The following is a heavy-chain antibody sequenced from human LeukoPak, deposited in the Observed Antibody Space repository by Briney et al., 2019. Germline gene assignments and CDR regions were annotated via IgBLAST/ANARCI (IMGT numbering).Heavy chain of an antibody. CDR1: GGSISSSSYY. CDR3: ARVLPFDY. Sequence: PSETLSLTCTVSGGSISSSSYYWGWNRQPPGKGLEWIGSIYYSGSTYYNPSLKSRVTISVDTSKNQFSLKLSSVTAADTAVYYCARVLPFDYWGQGTLVTVSS. J-gene: IGHJ4*02. CDR2: IYYSGST. V-gene: IGHV4-39*07.